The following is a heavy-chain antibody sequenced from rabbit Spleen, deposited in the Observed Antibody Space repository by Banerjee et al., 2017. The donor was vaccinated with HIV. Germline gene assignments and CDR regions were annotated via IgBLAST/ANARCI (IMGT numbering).Heavy chain of an antibody. CDR3: ARDLAAIIGWNFGL. J-gene: IGHJ4*01. D-gene: IGHD4-1*01. CDR2: INTRTGAT. CDR1: GFSFSSGYV. Sequence: QQLEESGGGLVKPGASLTLTCKASGFSFSSGYVMCWVRQAPGKGLEWIACINTRTGATAYANWAKGRFTISKASSTTVTLQMTSLTAADTATYFCARDLAAIIGWNFGLWGPGTLVTVS. V-gene: IGHV1S40*01.